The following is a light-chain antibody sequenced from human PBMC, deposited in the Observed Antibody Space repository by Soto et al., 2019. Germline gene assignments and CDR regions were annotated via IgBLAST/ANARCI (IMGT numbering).Light chain of an antibody. J-gene: IGLJ3*02. CDR2: GNS. V-gene: IGLV1-47*02. CDR1: SSNIGTNY. Sequence: QSVLTQSPSASGTPGQRVIISCSGTSSNIGTNYVYWYQQLPGTAPKVLIYGNSNRPSGVPDRFSGSKSGTSASLAINGLQAEDEAHYYCQSYDNSLGGSWVFGGGTKLTVL. CDR3: QSYDNSLGGSWV.